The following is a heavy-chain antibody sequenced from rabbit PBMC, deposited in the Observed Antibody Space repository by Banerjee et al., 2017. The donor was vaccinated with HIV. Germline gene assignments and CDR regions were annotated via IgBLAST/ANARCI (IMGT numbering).Heavy chain of an antibody. D-gene: IGHD2-1*01. Sequence: QEQLEESGGDLVKPEGSLTLTCTASGFSFSSSYWICWVRQAPGKGLEWIACIYAGSSGSTYYASWAKGRFTISKTSSTTVTLQMTSLTAADTATYFCARDSTYDDYGYFNLWGPGTLVTVS. CDR2: IYAGSSGST. CDR1: GFSFSSSYW. J-gene: IGHJ4*01. CDR3: ARDSTYDDYGYFNL. V-gene: IGHV1S45*01.